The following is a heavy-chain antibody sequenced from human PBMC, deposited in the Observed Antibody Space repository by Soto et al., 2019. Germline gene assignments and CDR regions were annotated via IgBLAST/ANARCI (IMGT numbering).Heavy chain of an antibody. CDR1: GFTFSNYA. CDR3: TKDCQHDS. V-gene: IGHV3-23*01. CDR2: NNTSGGNT. Sequence: EVQLLESGGGLVQPGGSLRLSCAASGFTFSNYAMTWVRQAPGKGLECVSTNNTSGGNTHYADSVKGRFSVSRDNSKNTLSLQMNSLRAEDTAVYYCTKDCQHDSWGQGTLVTVSS. D-gene: IGHD6-13*01. J-gene: IGHJ5*01.